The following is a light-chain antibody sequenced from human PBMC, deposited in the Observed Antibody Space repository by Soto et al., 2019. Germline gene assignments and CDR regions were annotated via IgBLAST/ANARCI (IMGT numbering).Light chain of an antibody. CDR3: QQYGSSALT. Sequence: EMVMTQSPATLSVSPGESSTLSGRASQSVSSNLAWYQQKPGQAPRLLIYGASSRPTGIPDRGSGSGSGTDCTLTISRLETEDVAVYDCQQYGSSALTVGGGTKVDIK. CDR2: GAS. J-gene: IGKJ4*01. V-gene: IGKV3-20*01. CDR1: QSVSSN.